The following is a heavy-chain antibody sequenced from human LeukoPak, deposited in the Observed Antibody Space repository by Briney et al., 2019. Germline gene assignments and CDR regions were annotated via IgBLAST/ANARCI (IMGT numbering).Heavy chain of an antibody. V-gene: IGHV3-74*01. D-gene: IGHD6-19*01. J-gene: IGHJ4*02. CDR3: AKDRGEQWLVTSFDY. CDR2: INSDGRII. Sequence: GGSLRLSCAASGFTFSNCWMHWVRQVPGKGLVWVSHINSDGRIINYADSVKGRFTISRDNAKNTLYLQMNSLRPEDTAVYYCAKDRGEQWLVTSFDYWGQGTLVTVSS. CDR1: GFTFSNCW.